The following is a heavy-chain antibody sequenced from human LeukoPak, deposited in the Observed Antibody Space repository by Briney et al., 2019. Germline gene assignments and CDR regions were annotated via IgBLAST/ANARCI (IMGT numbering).Heavy chain of an antibody. V-gene: IGHV3-11*01. CDR3: ARADGLDYDYVWGSYRSGGAFDI. J-gene: IGHJ3*02. Sequence: PGGSLRLSCAASGFTFSDYYMSWIRQAPGKGLEWVSYIGSSGSTIYYADSVKGRFTISRDNAKNSLYLQMNSLRAEDTAVYYCARADGLDYDYVWGSYRSGGAFDIWGQGTMVTVSS. CDR1: GFTFSDYY. CDR2: IGSSGSTI. D-gene: IGHD3-16*02.